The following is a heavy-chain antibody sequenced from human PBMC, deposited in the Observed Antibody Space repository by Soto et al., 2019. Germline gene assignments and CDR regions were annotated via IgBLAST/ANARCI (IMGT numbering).Heavy chain of an antibody. D-gene: IGHD2-21*02. J-gene: IGHJ6*02. CDR2: MYNTGST. V-gene: IGHV4-59*01. CDR3: ALDLWGYCGPDCYPFDA. Sequence: SETLSLTCTVSGGSISGYYWSWIRQPPGKGLEWIGYMYNTGSTVYNPSFKSRVTISVDTSKNQFSLKLNSVTAADTAVYYCALDLWGYCGPDCYPFDAWGQGTTVTSP. CDR1: GGSISGYY.